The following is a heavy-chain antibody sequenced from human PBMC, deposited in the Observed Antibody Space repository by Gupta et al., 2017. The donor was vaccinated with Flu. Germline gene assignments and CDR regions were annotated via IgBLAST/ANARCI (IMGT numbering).Heavy chain of an antibody. J-gene: IGHJ6*02. Sequence: VQLVESGGGLVQPGGSLRLSCAASGFTFSAYDMHWVRQGRGKGLEWVSSVGVAGDRYDADAVKGRSTISRENAGNARYLQMNSLKVGDTAVYFCARAPPGGGDGMDIWGQGTTVTVSS. CDR1: GFTFSAYD. CDR3: ARAPPGGGDGMDI. CDR2: VGVAGDR. V-gene: IGHV3-13*01. D-gene: IGHD3-16*01.